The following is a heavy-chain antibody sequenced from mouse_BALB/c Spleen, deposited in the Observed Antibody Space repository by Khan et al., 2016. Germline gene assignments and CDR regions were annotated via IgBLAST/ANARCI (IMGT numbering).Heavy chain of an antibody. D-gene: IGHD1-1*01. CDR2: ISYSGCT. V-gene: IGHV3-2*02. CDR1: GYSITSDYA. CDR3: ARRYYFYAMDY. J-gene: IGHJ4*01. Sequence: VQLKESGPGLVKPSQSLSLTCTVTGYSITSDYAWNWIRQFPGNKLEWMGYISYSGCTSYNPTLQSRISITRYQSKNKFFLHLNSVTTEDTATYYCARRYYFYAMDYWGQGTTVTVSS.